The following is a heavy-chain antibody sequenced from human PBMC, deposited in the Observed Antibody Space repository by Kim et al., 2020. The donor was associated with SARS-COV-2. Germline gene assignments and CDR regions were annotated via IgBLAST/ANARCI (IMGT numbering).Heavy chain of an antibody. Sequence: SETLSLTCTVSGGSISTYYWSWIRQPPGKGLEWIGYIHYSGSTNYNPSLKSRVTMSVDTSNNQFSLKLSSVTAADTAVYYCARDGLERPRGASWFDPWGQGILVSVSS. CDR2: IHYSGST. J-gene: IGHJ5*02. CDR1: GGSISTYY. D-gene: IGHD1-1*01. CDR3: ARDGLERPRGASWFDP. V-gene: IGHV4-59*01.